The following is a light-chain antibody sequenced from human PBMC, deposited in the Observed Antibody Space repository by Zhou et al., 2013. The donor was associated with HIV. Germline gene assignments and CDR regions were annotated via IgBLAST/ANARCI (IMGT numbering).Light chain of an antibody. J-gene: IGKJ4*01. V-gene: IGKV3-20*01. CDR3: QQAASSRT. CDR2: GAS. Sequence: EIVLTQSPGTLSLSPGERATLSCRASQNINTIFLAWYQQKGGQAPGLLIYGASNRATGIPDRFSGSGSGADFTLTISRVEPEDFAVYYCQQAASSRTFGGGTKVEI. CDR1: QNINTIF.